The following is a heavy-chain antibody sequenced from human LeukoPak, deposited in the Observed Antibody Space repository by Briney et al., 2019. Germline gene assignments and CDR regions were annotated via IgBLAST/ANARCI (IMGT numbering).Heavy chain of an antibody. CDR1: GYYFPSYW. D-gene: IGHD3-22*01. Sequence: GESLKISCKGSGYYFPSYWIAWVRQMPGKGLEWMGIIYPVDSDTRYSPSFQGQVTISADKSISTAYLQWSSLKASDTAMYYCARPSLRTMNPFDYWGQGTLVTVSS. V-gene: IGHV5-51*01. CDR3: ARPSLRTMNPFDY. CDR2: IYPVDSDT. J-gene: IGHJ4*02.